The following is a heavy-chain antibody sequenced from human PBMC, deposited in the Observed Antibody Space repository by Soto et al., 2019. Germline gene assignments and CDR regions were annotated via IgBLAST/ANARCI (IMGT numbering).Heavy chain of an antibody. V-gene: IGHV4-34*01. Sequence: KASETLSLTCAVYGGSFSGYYWSWIRQPPGKGLEWIGEINHSGSTNYNPSLKSRVTISVDTSKNQFSLKLSSVTAADTAVYYCARGPITFGGVIVIRRYFDYWGQGTLVTVSS. D-gene: IGHD3-16*02. CDR3: ARGPITFGGVIVIRRYFDY. CDR1: GGSFSGYY. J-gene: IGHJ4*02. CDR2: INHSGST.